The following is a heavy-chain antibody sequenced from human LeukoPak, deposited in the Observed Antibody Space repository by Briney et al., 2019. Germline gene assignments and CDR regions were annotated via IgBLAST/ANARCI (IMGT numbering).Heavy chain of an antibody. CDR2: FDPEDGET. Sequence: ASVKVSCKVSGYTLTELSMHWVRQAPGKGLEWMGGFDPEDGETIYAQKFQGRVTMTEDTSTDTAYMELSSLRSEDTAVYYCATDPTVTREGEGHWFDPWGQGTLVTVSS. J-gene: IGHJ5*02. D-gene: IGHD4-11*01. CDR1: GYTLTELS. V-gene: IGHV1-24*01. CDR3: ATDPTVTREGEGHWFDP.